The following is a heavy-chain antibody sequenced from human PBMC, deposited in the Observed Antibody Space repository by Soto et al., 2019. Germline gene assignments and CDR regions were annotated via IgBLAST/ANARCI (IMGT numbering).Heavy chain of an antibody. CDR2: IATRGSTT. D-gene: IGHD2-8*01. Sequence: EVQLVESGGGLVQPGGSLRLSCAASGLTFSRCEMKWFRQAPGKGLEWVSYIATRGSTTYYADSVKGRFTSSRDNAKNSLVLQMNSLRAEDTGIYYCAGRYCDKGVCHLGLSAFWGQGTLVTVSS. CDR1: GLTFSRCE. V-gene: IGHV3-48*03. CDR3: AGRYCDKGVCHLGLSAF. J-gene: IGHJ4*02.